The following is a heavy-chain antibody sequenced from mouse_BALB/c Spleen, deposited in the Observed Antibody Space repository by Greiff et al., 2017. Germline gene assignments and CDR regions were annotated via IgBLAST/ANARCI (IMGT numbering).Heavy chain of an antibody. CDR2: ISSGGSYT. CDR1: GFTFSSYA. CDR3: AREGYYYGSSYDYAMDY. D-gene: IGHD1-1*01. J-gene: IGHJ4*01. V-gene: IGHV5-9-4*01. Sequence: EVQRVESGGGLVKPGGSLKLSCAASGFTFSSYAMSWVRQSPEKRLEWVAEISSGGSYTYYPDTVTGRFTISRDNAKNTLYLEMSSLRSEDTAMYYCAREGYYYGSSYDYAMDYWGQGTSVTVSS.